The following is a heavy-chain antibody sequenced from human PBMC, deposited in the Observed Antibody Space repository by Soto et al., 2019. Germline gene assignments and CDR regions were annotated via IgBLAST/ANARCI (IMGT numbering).Heavy chain of an antibody. CDR1: GFSLSTSGIC. J-gene: IGHJ4*02. V-gene: IGHV2-70*01. Sequence: SGPTLVNPTQTLTLTCTFSGFSLSTSGICVSWIRQPPGKALEWLALIDWDDDKYYSTSLKTRLTISKDTSKNQVVLTMTNMEPVDTATYYCARSQEYSSGWPPTLFDYWGQGTLVTVSS. CDR3: ARSQEYSSGWPPTLFDY. D-gene: IGHD6-19*01. CDR2: IDWDDDK.